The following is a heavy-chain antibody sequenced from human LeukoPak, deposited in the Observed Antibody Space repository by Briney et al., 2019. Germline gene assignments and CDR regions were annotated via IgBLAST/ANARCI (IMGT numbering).Heavy chain of an antibody. Sequence: GGSLRLSCAASGFTFSTYAMSWVRQAPGKGLEWVSGLTGGGGGTSYADSVKGRFTISRDNSKNTLYLQMNGLRAEDTAVYYCAKDKGAVTGTFDYWGQGTLVTVSS. J-gene: IGHJ4*02. D-gene: IGHD1-14*01. CDR3: AKDKGAVTGTFDY. V-gene: IGHV3-23*01. CDR2: LTGGGGGT. CDR1: GFTFSTYA.